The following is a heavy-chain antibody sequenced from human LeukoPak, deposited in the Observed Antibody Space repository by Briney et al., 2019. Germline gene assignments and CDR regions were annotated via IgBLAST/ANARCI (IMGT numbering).Heavy chain of an antibody. J-gene: IGHJ3*02. CDR3: ARWNSETDAFDI. V-gene: IGHV1-69*05. D-gene: IGHD1-7*01. Sequence: GSSVKVSCKASGGTFSSYAISWVRQAPGQGLEWMGGIIPIFGTANYPQKFQGRVTITTDESTSTAYMELSSLRSEDTAVYYCARWNSETDAFDIWGQGTMVTVSS. CDR1: GGTFSSYA. CDR2: IIPIFGTA.